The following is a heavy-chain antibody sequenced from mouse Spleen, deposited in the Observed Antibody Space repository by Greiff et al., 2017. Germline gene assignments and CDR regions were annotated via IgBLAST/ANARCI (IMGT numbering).Heavy chain of an antibody. D-gene: IGHD2-2*01. V-gene: IGHV1-52*01. J-gene: IGHJ4*01. CDR3: ALYGYGSMDY. CDR2: IDPSDSET. Sequence: VQLQQPGAELVRPGSSVKLSCKASGYTFTSYWMHWVKQRPIQGLEWIGNIDPSDSETHYNQKFKDKATLTVDKSSSTAYMQLSSLTSEDSAVYYCALYGYGSMDYWGQGTSVTVSS. CDR1: GYTFTSYW.